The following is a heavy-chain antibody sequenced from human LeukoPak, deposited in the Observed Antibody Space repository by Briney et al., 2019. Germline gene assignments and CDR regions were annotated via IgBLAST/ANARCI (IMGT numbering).Heavy chain of an antibody. CDR1: GYTFTSYG. CDR3: ARVRSSNDYGDYEDYFAY. Sequence: GASVKVSCKASGYTFTSYGISWVRQAPGQGLEWMGWISAYNGNTNYAQKLQGRVTMTTDTSTSTAYMELRSLRSDDTAVYYCARVRSSNDYGDYEDYFAYWGQGTLVTVSS. J-gene: IGHJ4*02. V-gene: IGHV1-18*01. CDR2: ISAYNGNT. D-gene: IGHD4-17*01.